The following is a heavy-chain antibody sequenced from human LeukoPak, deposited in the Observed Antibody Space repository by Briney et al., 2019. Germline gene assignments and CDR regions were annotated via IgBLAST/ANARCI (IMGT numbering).Heavy chain of an antibody. CDR2: ISGSDGST. CDR3: GKDGGQGADY. Sequence: PGGSLRLSCAASGFSFSSYAMSWVRQAQGQGLERVSGISGSDGSTYYADSVKGRFTTSRDNSKNKLYLQMNSLRAEDMAVYDWGKDGGQGADYWGQGTLVTVSS. D-gene: IGHD3-16*01. CDR1: GFSFSSYA. J-gene: IGHJ4*02. V-gene: IGHV3-23*01.